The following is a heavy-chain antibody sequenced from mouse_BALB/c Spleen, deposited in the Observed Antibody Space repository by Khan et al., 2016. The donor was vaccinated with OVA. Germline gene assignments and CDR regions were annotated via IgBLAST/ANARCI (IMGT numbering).Heavy chain of an antibody. CDR1: GYSITSDYA. V-gene: IGHV3-2*02. J-gene: IGHJ2*01. CDR2: ISYSGST. Sequence: EVKLVGSGPGLVKPSQSLSLTCTVTGYSITSDYAWNWIRQFPGNKLEWMGYISYSGSTSYNPSLKSRISITRDTSKNQFFLQLNSVTTEDTATYYCARSIMANWGQGTTLTVSS. CDR3: ARSIMAN.